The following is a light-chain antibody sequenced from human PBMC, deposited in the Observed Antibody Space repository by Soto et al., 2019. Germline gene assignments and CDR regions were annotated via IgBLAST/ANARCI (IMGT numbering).Light chain of an antibody. Sequence: DIQMTQSPSSLSASVGDGVTITCRASQYISSYLNWYQQKPGKAPKLLIYAASSLQSGVPSRFSGSGSGTDFTLTISSLQPEDFATYFCQQSYSSFPWTFGQGTKVDIK. CDR2: AAS. J-gene: IGKJ1*01. CDR3: QQSYSSFPWT. V-gene: IGKV1-39*01. CDR1: QYISSY.